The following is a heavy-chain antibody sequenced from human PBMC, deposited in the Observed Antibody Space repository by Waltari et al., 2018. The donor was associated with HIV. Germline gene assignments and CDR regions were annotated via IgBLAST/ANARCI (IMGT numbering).Heavy chain of an antibody. D-gene: IGHD2-21*02. J-gene: IGHJ4*02. CDR3: ARVSASCGGDCYLDF. Sequence: QVQLVQSGPEVKKPGASVKVSCKASGSTFTSYDINWVRQAPGQGLEWMGWINPNSGNTGYAQKFQARVTMTRNTSISTAYMELSSLRSEDTAMYYCARVSASCGGDCYLDFWGQGTLVTVSS. CDR1: GSTFTSYD. V-gene: IGHV1-8*01. CDR2: INPNSGNT.